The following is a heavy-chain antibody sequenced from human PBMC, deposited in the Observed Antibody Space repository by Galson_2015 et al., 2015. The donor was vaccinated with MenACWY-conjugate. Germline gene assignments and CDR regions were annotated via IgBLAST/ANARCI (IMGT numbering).Heavy chain of an antibody. D-gene: IGHD6-6*01. J-gene: IGHJ5*02. V-gene: IGHV3-33*01. CDR2: IWYDGSNK. CDR3: ARAKAARPYNWFDP. CDR1: GFTFSSYG. Sequence: SLRLSCAASGFTFSSYGMHWVRQAPGKGLEWVAVIWYDGSNKYYADSVKGRFTISRDNSKNTLYLQMNSLRVEDTAVYYCARAKAARPYNWFDPWGQGTLVTVSS.